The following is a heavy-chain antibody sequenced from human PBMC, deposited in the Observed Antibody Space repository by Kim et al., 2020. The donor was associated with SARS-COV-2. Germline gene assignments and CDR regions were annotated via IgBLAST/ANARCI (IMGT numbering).Heavy chain of an antibody. Sequence: SQTLSLTCAISGDSVSSNSAAWTWIRQSPSGGLEWLRRTLYRSKWYTDYAVSVKSRITIDADTSKNQFSLQLNSLTPADTAVYYCARQMGHFDFWGQGTLVTVSS. CDR3: ARQMGHFDF. CDR1: GDSVSSNSAA. CDR2: TLYRSKWYT. V-gene: IGHV6-1*01. J-gene: IGHJ4*02. D-gene: IGHD2-8*01.